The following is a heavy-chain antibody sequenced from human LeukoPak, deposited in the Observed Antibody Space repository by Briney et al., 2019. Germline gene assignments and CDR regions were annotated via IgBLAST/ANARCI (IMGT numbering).Heavy chain of an antibody. CDR3: AKDIRGYSYGSDY. Sequence: PGGSLRLSCAASGFTFSSYAMGWVRQAPGKGLEWVSGISWDSGSIGYADSVKGRFTISRDNAKNSLYLQMNSLRAEDTALYYCAKDIRGYSYGSDYWGQGTLVTVSS. J-gene: IGHJ4*02. CDR1: GFTFSSYA. D-gene: IGHD5-18*01. CDR2: ISWDSGSI. V-gene: IGHV3-9*01.